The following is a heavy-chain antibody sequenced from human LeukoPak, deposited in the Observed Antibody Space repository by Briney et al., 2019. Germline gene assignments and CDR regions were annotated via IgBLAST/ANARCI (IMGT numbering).Heavy chain of an antibody. V-gene: IGHV4-34*01. D-gene: IGHD3-3*01. J-gene: IGHJ4*02. CDR2: INHSGST. CDR1: GGSFSGYY. Sequence: SETLSLTCAVYGGSFSGYYWSWIRQPPGKGLEWIGEINHSGSTNYNPSLKSRVTISVDTSKNQFSLKLSSVTAADTAVYYCASSSGDFWSGYRPNDYWGQGTLVTVSS. CDR3: ASSSGDFWSGYRPNDY.